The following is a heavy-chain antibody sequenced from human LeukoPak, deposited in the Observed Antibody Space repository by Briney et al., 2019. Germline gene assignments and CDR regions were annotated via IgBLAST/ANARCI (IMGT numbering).Heavy chain of an antibody. V-gene: IGHV3-23*01. D-gene: IGHD1-26*01. J-gene: IGHJ4*02. CDR1: GFTFSTYA. Sequence: PGGSLRLSCAASGFTFSTYAMSWVRQAPGKGLEWVSAISGSGGSTYYADSVKGRFTISRDNAKNSLYLQITGLRAEDTAVYYCARGDVGATLFDHWGQGTLVTVSS. CDR2: ISGSGGST. CDR3: ARGDVGATLFDH.